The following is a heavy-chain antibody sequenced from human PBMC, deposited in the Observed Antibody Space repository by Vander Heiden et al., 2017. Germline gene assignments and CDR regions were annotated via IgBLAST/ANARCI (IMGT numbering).Heavy chain of an antibody. CDR2: IIPIFGTA. Sequence: QVQLVQSGAEVKKPGSSVKVSCKASGGTFSSYAISWVRQAPGQGLEWMGGIIPIFGTANYAQKGQGRVTITADESTSTAYMELRRLRSEETAVYYCARDWDCSSNSCRDYWGQGTLVTVSS. V-gene: IGHV1-69*01. CDR1: GGTFSSYA. D-gene: IGHD2-2*01. J-gene: IGHJ4*02. CDR3: ARDWDCSSNSCRDY.